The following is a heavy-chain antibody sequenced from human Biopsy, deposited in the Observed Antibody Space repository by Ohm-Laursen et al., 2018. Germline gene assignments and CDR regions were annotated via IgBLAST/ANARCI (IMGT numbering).Heavy chain of an antibody. CDR3: QGGHLPPGQFYGVDA. J-gene: IGHJ6*02. CDR1: GITVNDHY. V-gene: IGHV3-53*01. D-gene: IGHD3-16*01. CDR2: LHDRGVT. Sequence: SLRLSRAASGITVNDHYMSWVRQAPGKGLEWVSSLHDRGVTYYADSVKGRFTISGGNSKNTLYLQMNGLRAEDTAVYFCQGGHLPPGQFYGVDAWGQGTTVTVSS.